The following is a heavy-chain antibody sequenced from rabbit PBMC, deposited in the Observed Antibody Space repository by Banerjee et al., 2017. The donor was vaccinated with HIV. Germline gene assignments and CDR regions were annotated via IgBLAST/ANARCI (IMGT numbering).Heavy chain of an antibody. Sequence: QSLEESGGDLVKPGASLTLTCTASGIDFSSYYRMCWVRLAPGRGLELIACIYTTSGSTWYASWVNGRFTISRSTSLNTVDLQMTSLTAADTATYFCARIDGSFSGGGYSDAFDPWGPGTLVTVS. J-gene: IGHJ2*01. D-gene: IGHD1-1*01. CDR2: IYTTSGST. CDR1: GIDFSSYYR. V-gene: IGHV1S43*01. CDR3: ARIDGSFSGGGYSDAFDP.